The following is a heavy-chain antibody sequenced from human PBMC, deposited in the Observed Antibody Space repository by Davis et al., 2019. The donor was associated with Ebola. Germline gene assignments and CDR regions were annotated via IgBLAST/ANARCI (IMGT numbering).Heavy chain of an antibody. CDR3: ARQEEGYSGYDYYYGMDV. CDR1: SGSISSSSYY. D-gene: IGHD5-12*01. Sequence: MPSETLSLTCTVSSGSISSSSYYWGWIRQPPGKGLEWIGSIHYSGSTYYNPSLKSRVTISVDTSKNQFSLKLSSVTAADTAVYYCARQEEGYSGYDYYYGMDVWGQGTTVTVSS. CDR2: IHYSGST. J-gene: IGHJ6*02. V-gene: IGHV4-39*01.